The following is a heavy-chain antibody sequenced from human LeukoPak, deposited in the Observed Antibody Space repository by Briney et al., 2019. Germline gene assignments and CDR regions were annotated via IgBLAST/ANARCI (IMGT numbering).Heavy chain of an antibody. CDR2: IYHSGST. J-gene: IGHJ5*02. CDR1: HYSISSNYY. D-gene: IGHD3-10*01. CDR3: ARDDYRGVTNFDP. V-gene: IGHV4-38-2*02. Sequence: SETLSLTCTVSHYSISSNYYWGWIRQPPGKGLEWIGSIYHSGSTYYNPSLKSRVTISVDTSKNQFSLQLTSVTAADTAVYYCARDDYRGVTNFDPWGQGTLVTVSS.